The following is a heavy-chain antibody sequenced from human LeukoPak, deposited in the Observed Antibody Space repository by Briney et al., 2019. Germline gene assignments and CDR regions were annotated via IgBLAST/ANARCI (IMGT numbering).Heavy chain of an antibody. D-gene: IGHD5-18*01. Sequence: PGGSLRLSCAASGFTFSSYAMSWVRQAPGKGLEWVSAISSSGGSTYYADSVKGRFTISRDNSKNTLYLQMNSLRAEDTAVYYCVAPQDTAMVPFDYWGQGTLVTVSS. V-gene: IGHV3-23*01. J-gene: IGHJ4*02. CDR2: ISSSGGST. CDR3: VAPQDTAMVPFDY. CDR1: GFTFSSYA.